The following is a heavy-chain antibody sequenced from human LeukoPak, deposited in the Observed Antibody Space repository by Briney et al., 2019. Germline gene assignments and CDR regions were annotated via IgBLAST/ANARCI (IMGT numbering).Heavy chain of an antibody. V-gene: IGHV3-66*01. Sequence: GRSLRLSCAASGFTVSSNYMSWVRQAPGKGLEWVSVIYSGGSTYYADSVKGRFTISRDNSKNTLYLQMNSLRAEDTAVYYCARDLGSSGWYWGEEAFDIWGQGTMVTVSS. CDR3: ARDLGSSGWYWGEEAFDI. D-gene: IGHD6-19*01. J-gene: IGHJ3*02. CDR2: IYSGGST. CDR1: GFTVSSNY.